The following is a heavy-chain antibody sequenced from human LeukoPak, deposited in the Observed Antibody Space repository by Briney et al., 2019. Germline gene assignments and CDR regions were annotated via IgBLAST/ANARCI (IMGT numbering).Heavy chain of an antibody. D-gene: IGHD3-22*01. Sequence: SETLSLTCTVSGGSISSSSYYWGWIRQPPGKGLEWIGYVYYSGSTNYNPSLKSRVTISVDTSKTQFSLKLSSVTAADTAVYYCASSYYYYDSSGSIDYWGQGTLVTVSS. V-gene: IGHV4-61*05. J-gene: IGHJ4*02. CDR3: ASSYYYYDSSGSIDY. CDR1: GGSISSSSYY. CDR2: VYYSGST.